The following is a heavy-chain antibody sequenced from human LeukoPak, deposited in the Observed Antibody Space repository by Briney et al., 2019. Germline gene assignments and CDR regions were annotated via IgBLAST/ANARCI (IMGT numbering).Heavy chain of an antibody. CDR2: LRSKAYGGTT. CDR1: GFTFGDYA. Sequence: GGSLRLSCTASGFTFGDYATSWVRQAPGQGLEWVGFLRSKAYGGTTEYAASVKGRFTISRDDSKSIAYLQMNSLKTEDTAVYYCTRGINWFDPWGQGTLVTVSS. D-gene: IGHD2-15*01. CDR3: TRGINWFDP. V-gene: IGHV3-49*04. J-gene: IGHJ5*02.